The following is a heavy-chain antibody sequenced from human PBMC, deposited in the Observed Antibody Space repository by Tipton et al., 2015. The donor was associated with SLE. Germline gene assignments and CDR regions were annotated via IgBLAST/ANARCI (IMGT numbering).Heavy chain of an antibody. V-gene: IGHV4-34*01. CDR3: ARHIESGGSGCAFDI. CDR1: GGSFSGYY. D-gene: IGHD2-15*01. Sequence: TLSLTCAVYGGSFSGYYWSWIRQPPGKGLEWIGEINHSGSTSYNPSLKIRVTISVDTSKNQFSLKLSSVTAADTSVYYCARHIESGGSGCAFDIWGQGTRVTVPS. CDR2: INHSGST. J-gene: IGHJ3*02.